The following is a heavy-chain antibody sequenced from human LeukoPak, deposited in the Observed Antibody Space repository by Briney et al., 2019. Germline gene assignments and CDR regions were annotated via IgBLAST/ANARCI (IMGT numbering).Heavy chain of an antibody. D-gene: IGHD6-13*01. CDR1: GYTFTSYW. CDR3: TGHHGIASVLAV. Sequence: SGESLKISCQGLGYTFTSYWISWVRQMPGGGLEWMGRIDPSDSYTNYSPSFQGHVTISADKSITTAYLQWSSLKASDTAIYYYTGHHGIASVLAVWGQGTTVTVSS. V-gene: IGHV5-10-1*01. J-gene: IGHJ6*02. CDR2: IDPSDSYT.